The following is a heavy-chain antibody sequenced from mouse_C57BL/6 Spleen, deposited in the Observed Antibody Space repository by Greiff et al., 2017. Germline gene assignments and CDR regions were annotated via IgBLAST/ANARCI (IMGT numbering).Heavy chain of an antibody. V-gene: IGHV1-15*01. CDR1: GYTFTDYE. CDR2: IDPETGGT. D-gene: IGHD2-5*01. J-gene: IGHJ4*01. CDR3: TRYSNYPYAKDN. Sequence: VQLQQSGAELVRPGASVTLSCKASGYTFTDYEMHWVKQTPVHGLEWIGAIDPETGGTAYNQKFKGKAILTADKSSSTTYMELRSLTSEDSAVYYSTRYSNYPYAKDNWGQGTSVTVSS.